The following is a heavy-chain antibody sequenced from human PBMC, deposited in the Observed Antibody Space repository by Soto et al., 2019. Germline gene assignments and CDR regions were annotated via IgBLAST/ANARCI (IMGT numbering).Heavy chain of an antibody. V-gene: IGHV3-23*01. J-gene: IGHJ3*02. D-gene: IGHD7-27*01. CDR2: ISGLGNRV. CDR1: GFTFNKHA. CDR3: AKAELGMDAFDI. Sequence: EAQLLESGGDLVQPGGSLRLSCEASGFTFNKHAINWVRQAPGKGREWVSSISGLGNRVYYADSVKGRFTISRDNSKNTVYLQMSSLRAEDTAIFYCAKAELGMDAFDIWGPGTSVTVSS.